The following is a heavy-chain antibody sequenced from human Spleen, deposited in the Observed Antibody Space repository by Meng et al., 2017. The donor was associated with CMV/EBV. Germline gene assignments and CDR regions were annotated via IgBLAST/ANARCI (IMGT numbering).Heavy chain of an antibody. V-gene: IGHV4-61*01. D-gene: IGHD3-22*01. CDR2: IYYSGTT. CDR3: ARDGDSSGDAFAF. J-gene: IGHJ3*01. CDR1: GGSVSSGTYY. Sequence: SETLSLTCTVSGGSVSSGTYYWSWIRQPPGKGLEWIGYIYYSGTTNYNPSLKSRVTMSVDTSKNQFSLKLSSVSAADTALYYCARDGDSSGDAFAFWGQGTMVTVSS.